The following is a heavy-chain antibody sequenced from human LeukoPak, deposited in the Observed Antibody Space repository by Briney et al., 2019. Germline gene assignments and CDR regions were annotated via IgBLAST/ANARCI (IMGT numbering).Heavy chain of an antibody. CDR2: IIPIFGTA. CDR1: GGTFSSYA. CDR3: ARTSSSGWYPTYYYGMDV. V-gene: IGHV1-69*13. J-gene: IGHJ6*02. D-gene: IGHD6-19*01. Sequence: SVKVSCKASGGTFSSYAISWVRQAPGQGLEWMGGIIPIFGTANYAQKFQGRVTITADESTSTAYMELSSLRSEDTAVYYCARTSSSGWYPTYYYGMDVWGQGTTVTVSS.